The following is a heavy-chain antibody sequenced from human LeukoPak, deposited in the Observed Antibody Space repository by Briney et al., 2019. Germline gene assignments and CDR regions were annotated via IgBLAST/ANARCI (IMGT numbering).Heavy chain of an antibody. CDR2: MHWSSSPI. CDR1: GLSFDDYA. D-gene: IGHD3-10*02. Sequence: RAGECLRLACSASGLSFDDYAVHWVRQAPGKGLGWVSGMHWSSSPIAYADSVKGRFTISRDNAKNSLYLQMDSLRVEDTALYYCTKDIRMLDYWGQGTLVTVSS. CDR3: TKDIRMLDY. V-gene: IGHV3-9*01. J-gene: IGHJ4*02.